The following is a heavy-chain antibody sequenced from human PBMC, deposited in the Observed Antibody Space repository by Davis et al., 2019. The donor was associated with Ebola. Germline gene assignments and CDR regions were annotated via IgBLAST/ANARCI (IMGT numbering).Heavy chain of an antibody. Sequence: ASVKVSCKASGYTFTGYYMHWVRQAPGQGLEWMGWMNPNSGNTGYAQKFQGRVTITRNTSISTAYMELSSLRSEDTAVYYCARVSRYTGDRRLGYWGQGTLVTVSS. CDR3: ARVSRYTGDRRLGY. D-gene: IGHD7-27*01. V-gene: IGHV1-8*03. CDR1: GYTFTGYY. J-gene: IGHJ4*02. CDR2: MNPNSGNT.